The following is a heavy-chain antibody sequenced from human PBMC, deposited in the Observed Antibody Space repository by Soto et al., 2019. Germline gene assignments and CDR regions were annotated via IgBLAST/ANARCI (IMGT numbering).Heavy chain of an antibody. CDR2: IYPGDSDT. CDR3: ARLWVVPSPPHSHAMDV. Sequence: GESLKISCKGSGYSFTSYWIAWVRQMPGKGLEWMGIIYPGDSDTRYSPSFQGQVTISADKSISTAYLQWSSLKASDTAMYYCARLWVVPSPPHSHAMDVGGQGTRVTVSS. CDR1: GYSFTSYW. D-gene: IGHD6-19*01. J-gene: IGHJ6*02. V-gene: IGHV5-51*01.